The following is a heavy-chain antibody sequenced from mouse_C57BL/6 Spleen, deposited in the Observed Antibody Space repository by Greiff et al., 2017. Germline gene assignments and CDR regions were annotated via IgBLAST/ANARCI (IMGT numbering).Heavy chain of an antibody. CDR3: ARHDDYDGDYFDY. Sequence: VQLKESGGDLVKPGGSLKLSCAASGFTFSSYGMSWVRQTPDKRLEWVATISSGGSYTYYPDSVKGRFTISRDNAKNTLYLQMSSLKSEDTAMYYCARHDDYDGDYFDYWGQGTTLTVSS. D-gene: IGHD2-4*01. CDR2: ISSGGSYT. CDR1: GFTFSSYG. V-gene: IGHV5-6*01. J-gene: IGHJ2*01.